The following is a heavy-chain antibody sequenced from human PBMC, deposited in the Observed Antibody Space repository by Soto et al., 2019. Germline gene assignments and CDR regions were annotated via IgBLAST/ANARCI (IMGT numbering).Heavy chain of an antibody. D-gene: IGHD5-18*01. Sequence: SETLSLTCTVSGGSISSYYWSWIRQPPGKGLEWIGYIYYSGSTNYNPSLKSRVTISVDTSKNQFSLKLSSVTAADTAVYYCARGGLQLWFSFDYWGQGTLVTVSS. J-gene: IGHJ4*02. CDR2: IYYSGST. CDR1: GGSISSYY. CDR3: ARGGLQLWFSFDY. V-gene: IGHV4-59*01.